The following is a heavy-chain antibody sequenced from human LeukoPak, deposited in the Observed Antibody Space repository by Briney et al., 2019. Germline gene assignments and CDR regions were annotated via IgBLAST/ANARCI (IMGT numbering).Heavy chain of an antibody. CDR1: GFTFSSYA. CDR3: AKDNYYDFWSGYLTPDY. Sequence: GGSLRLSCAASGFTFSSYAMSWVRQAPGKGLEWVSAISGSGGSTYYADSVKGRFTISRDNSKNTLYLQMNSLRAEDTAVYYCAKDNYYDFWSGYLTPDYWGQGTLVTVSS. CDR2: ISGSGGST. V-gene: IGHV3-23*01. J-gene: IGHJ4*02. D-gene: IGHD3-3*01.